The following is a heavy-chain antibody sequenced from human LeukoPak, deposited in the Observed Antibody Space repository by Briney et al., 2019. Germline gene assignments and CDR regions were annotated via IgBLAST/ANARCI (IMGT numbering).Heavy chain of an antibody. D-gene: IGHD4-17*01. J-gene: IGHJ4*02. CDR3: ARAPTTPSRFDY. CDR2: MNPNSGST. CDR1: GYTFTSYD. Sequence: ASVKVSCKASGYTFTSYDINWVRQATGQGLEWMGWMNPNSGSTGYAQKFQGRVTMTRNTSISTAYMELSSLRSGDTAVYYCARAPTTPSRFDYWGQGTLVTVSS. V-gene: IGHV1-8*01.